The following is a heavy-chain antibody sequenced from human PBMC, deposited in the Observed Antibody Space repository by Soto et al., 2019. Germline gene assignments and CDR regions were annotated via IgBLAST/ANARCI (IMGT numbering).Heavy chain of an antibody. CDR2: ISWNSGSI. J-gene: IGHJ3*02. CDR1: GFTFDDYA. D-gene: IGHD3-10*01. Sequence: PGGSLRLSCAASGFTFDDYAMHWVRQAPGKGLEWVSGISWNSGSIGYADSVNGRFTISRDNAKNSLYLQMNSLRAEDTAVYYCARGLPMVRGVIGAFDIWGQGTMVTVSS. V-gene: IGHV3-9*01. CDR3: ARGLPMVRGVIGAFDI.